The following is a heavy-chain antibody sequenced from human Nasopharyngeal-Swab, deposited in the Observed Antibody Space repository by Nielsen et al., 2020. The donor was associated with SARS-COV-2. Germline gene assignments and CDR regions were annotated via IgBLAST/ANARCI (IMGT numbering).Heavy chain of an antibody. D-gene: IGHD2-15*01. CDR1: GLSVSSNY. V-gene: IGHV3-53*01. CDR3: AREEGGYCSGGSCSGYYYYYMDV. CDR2: IYPGGST. J-gene: IGHJ6*03. Sequence: GGSLRLSCAASGLSVSSNYMSWVRQAPGKGLEWVSIIYPGGSTYYADSVKGRFTISRDSSRNTLYLQMNSLTAEDTAVYYCAREEGGYCSGGSCSGYYYYYMDVWGKGTTVTVSS.